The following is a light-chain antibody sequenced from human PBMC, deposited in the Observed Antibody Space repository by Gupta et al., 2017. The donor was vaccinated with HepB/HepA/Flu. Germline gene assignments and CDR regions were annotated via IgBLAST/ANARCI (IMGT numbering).Light chain of an antibody. CDR2: DAS. Sequence: EIVLTQSPATLSLSPGERATISCRASQSVNSYLAWYLQKPGLAPRLLIYDASNRATGIPARFSGSGSGTDFTLTISSLEPEDFAVYYCQQRGNWPFTFGPGTKVDI. J-gene: IGKJ3*01. CDR3: QQRGNWPFT. V-gene: IGKV3-11*01. CDR1: QSVNSY.